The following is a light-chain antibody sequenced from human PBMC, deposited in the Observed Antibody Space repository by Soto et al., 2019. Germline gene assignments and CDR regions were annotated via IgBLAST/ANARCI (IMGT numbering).Light chain of an antibody. CDR2: KAS. V-gene: IGKV1-5*03. J-gene: IGKJ1*01. Sequence: IRMTQSPSTLSVSVGDRVTITCWASQTISSWLAWYQKKKGKAPKIMIYKASTLKSGVPSRLRGSGYGTELTITISSMKTDDFATYYCQHYNSYSEAFGQGTKVDI. CDR1: QTISSW. CDR3: QHYNSYSEA.